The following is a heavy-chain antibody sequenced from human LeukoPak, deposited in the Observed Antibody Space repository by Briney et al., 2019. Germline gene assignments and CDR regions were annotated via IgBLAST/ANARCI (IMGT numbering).Heavy chain of an antibody. CDR3: ARGPDFQH. J-gene: IGHJ1*01. CDR2: IYYSGST. CDR1: GGSISSSSYY. Sequence: PSETLSLTCTVSGGSISSSSYYWGWIRQPPGKGLEWIGSIYYSGSTYYNPSLKSRVTISVDTSKNQFSLKLSSVTAADTAVYYCARGPDFQHWGQGTLVTVSS. V-gene: IGHV4-39*07.